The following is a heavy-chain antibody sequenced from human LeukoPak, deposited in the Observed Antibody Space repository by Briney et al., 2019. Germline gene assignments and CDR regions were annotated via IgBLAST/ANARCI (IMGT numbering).Heavy chain of an antibody. J-gene: IGHJ4*02. CDR2: ITGSCGST. V-gene: IGHV3-23*01. CDR3: AKAVPGIALDY. CDR1: GFTLSSYA. Sequence: GGSLRLSCAASGFTLSSYAMTWVRQGPGKGLEWVSSITGSCGSTYYADSVKGRVTISRDDSKNPLFLQMTSLTVEDTAVYYCAKAVPGIALDYWGQGTLVTVSS. D-gene: IGHD6-13*01.